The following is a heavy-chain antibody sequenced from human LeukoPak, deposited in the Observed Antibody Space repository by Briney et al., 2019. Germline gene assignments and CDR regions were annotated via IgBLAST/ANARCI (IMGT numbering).Heavy chain of an antibody. Sequence: GGSLRLSCAASGFTFSSYGMHWVRQAPGKGLEWVAFIRYDGSNKYYADSVKGRFTISRDNSKNTLYLQMNSLRAEDTAVCYCAKGRRDAYNFDIDYWGQGTLVTVSS. CDR1: GFTFSSYG. CDR2: IRYDGSNK. V-gene: IGHV3-30*02. D-gene: IGHD5-24*01. CDR3: AKGRRDAYNFDIDY. J-gene: IGHJ4*02.